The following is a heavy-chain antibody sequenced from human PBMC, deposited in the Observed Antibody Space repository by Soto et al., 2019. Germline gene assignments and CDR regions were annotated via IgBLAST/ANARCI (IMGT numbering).Heavy chain of an antibody. CDR1: GYTFTSYG. D-gene: IGHD2-15*01. Sequence: QVQLVQSGAEVKKPGASVKVSCKASGYTFTSYGISWVRQAPGQGLEWMGWISAYNGNTNYAQKLQGRVTMTTDTSTSTAYMELRTLRSDDTAVYYCARGVVVVVAATYYYYYMDVWGKGTTVTVSS. CDR2: ISAYNGNT. V-gene: IGHV1-18*01. CDR3: ARGVVVVVAATYYYYYMDV. J-gene: IGHJ6*03.